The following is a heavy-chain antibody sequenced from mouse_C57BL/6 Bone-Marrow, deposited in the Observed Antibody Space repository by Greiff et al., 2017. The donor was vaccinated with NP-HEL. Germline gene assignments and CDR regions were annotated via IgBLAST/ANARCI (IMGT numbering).Heavy chain of an antibody. CDR3: ARTYFDY. V-gene: IGHV1-53*01. CDR2: IYPGNGDT. CDR1: GYTFTSYW. Sequence: VQLQQPGAELVKPGASVKLSCKASGYTFTSYWMHWVKQRPGRGLEWIGAIYPGNGDTSYNQKFKGKATLTVDKSSSTAYMQLSSLTSEDSAVYFCARTYFDYWGKGTTLTVSS. J-gene: IGHJ2*01.